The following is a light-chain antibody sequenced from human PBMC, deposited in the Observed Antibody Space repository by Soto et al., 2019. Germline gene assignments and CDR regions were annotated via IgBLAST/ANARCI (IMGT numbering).Light chain of an antibody. J-gene: IGLJ1*01. CDR2: DVT. Sequence: LTQPRSVSGSPGQSVTISCTGTSSDVGAYNYVSWYQQHPGKAPKLMLYDVTYRPSGVPDRFSGSKSGNTASLTISGLQAEDEADYYCCSYAGTYTFEVFGTGTKVTVL. CDR3: CSYAGTYTFEV. CDR1: SSDVGAYNY. V-gene: IGLV2-11*01.